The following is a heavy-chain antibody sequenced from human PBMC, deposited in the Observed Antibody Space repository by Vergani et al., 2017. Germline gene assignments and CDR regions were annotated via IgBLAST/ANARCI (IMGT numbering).Heavy chain of an antibody. V-gene: IGHV3-23*04. Sequence: EVQLVESGGGLVQPGGSLRLSCAASGFSFSNYGLSWVRQAPGRGLEWVSAISGRGNSAYYSDSVKGLFTISRDNYKNTLYLQMNSLRAEDTAVYYCARELRGLGMDYWGQGTLGTVSS. CDR3: ARELRGLGMDY. J-gene: IGHJ4*02. D-gene: IGHD3-16*01. CDR2: ISGRGNSA. CDR1: GFSFSNYG.